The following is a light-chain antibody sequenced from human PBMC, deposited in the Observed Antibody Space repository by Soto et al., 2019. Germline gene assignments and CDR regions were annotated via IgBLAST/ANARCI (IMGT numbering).Light chain of an antibody. V-gene: IGKV3-15*01. J-gene: IGKJ4*01. CDR2: GSA. Sequence: EIGMTQSPATLSVSPGERATLSCRASQSFFSSLAWYQQRPGQAPRLLIYGSATRATGIPDRFSGSGSGTEFTLTISSLQPEDFAPYYCQQSYSTPLPFGGGTKVDIK. CDR3: QQSYSTPLP. CDR1: QSFFSS.